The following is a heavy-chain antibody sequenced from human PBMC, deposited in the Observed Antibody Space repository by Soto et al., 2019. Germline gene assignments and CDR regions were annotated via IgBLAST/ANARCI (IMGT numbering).Heavy chain of an antibody. CDR2: IDPTDSEA. J-gene: IGHJ3*01. CDR3: ATSTLFGVVDTFNV. Sequence: PGESLKISCEASVYRFTSRWIMWVRQLPGKGLEWVGKIDPTDSEARYSPSFQGHVRFSVDTSNNTAFLQWNGLKASDTAIYYCATSTLFGVVDTFNVCGQGTMVTVSS. CDR1: VYRFTSRW. V-gene: IGHV5-10-1*01. D-gene: IGHD3-3*01.